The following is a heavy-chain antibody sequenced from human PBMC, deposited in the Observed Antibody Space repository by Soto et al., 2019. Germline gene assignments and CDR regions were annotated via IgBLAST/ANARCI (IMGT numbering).Heavy chain of an antibody. J-gene: IGHJ5*02. CDR2: IYSGGST. CDR1: GFTVSSNY. CDR3: ARDSPYGGFDP. Sequence: GGSLRLSCAASGFTVSSNYMSWVRQAPGKGLEWVSVIYSGGSTYYADSVKGRLTISRHNSKNTLYLQMNSLRAGDTAVYYCARDSPYGGFDPWGQGTLVTVSS. D-gene: IGHD3-10*01. V-gene: IGHV3-53*04.